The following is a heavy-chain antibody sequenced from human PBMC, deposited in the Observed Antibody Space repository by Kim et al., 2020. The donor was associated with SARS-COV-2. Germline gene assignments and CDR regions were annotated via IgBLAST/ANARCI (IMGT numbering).Heavy chain of an antibody. D-gene: IGHD2-2*01. V-gene: IGHV4-34*01. CDR1: GRSFSGDY. Sequence: SETLSLTCAVYGRSFSGDYRSWIRQPPGKGLAWNGEINHSGSTNYNQALKNRDTVSVDTFKNQHALKLINVTAADAAAYYCTRGEGEWSRTSCYVAYFD. CDR3: TRGEGEWSRTSCYVAYFD. J-gene: IGHJ4*01. CDR2: INHSGST.